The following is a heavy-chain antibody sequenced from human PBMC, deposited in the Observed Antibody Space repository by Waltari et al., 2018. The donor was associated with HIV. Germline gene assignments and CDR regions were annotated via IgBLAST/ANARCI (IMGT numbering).Heavy chain of an antibody. Sequence: QVQLVESGGGVVQPGRSRRLSCAASGFTFSRFGVPWVRQAPGKGLEWVAVISNDGSSKYYADSVKGRFTISRDNSKNTLYLHMNSLRAEDTAVYYCASPFYSDSTTYYYGLDYWGQGTLVTVSS. J-gene: IGHJ4*02. CDR2: ISNDGSSK. CDR1: GFTFSRFG. D-gene: IGHD3-22*01. CDR3: ASPFYSDSTTYYYGLDY. V-gene: IGHV3-30-3*01.